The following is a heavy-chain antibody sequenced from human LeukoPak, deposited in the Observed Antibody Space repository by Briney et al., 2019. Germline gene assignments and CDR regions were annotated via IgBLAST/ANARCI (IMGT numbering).Heavy chain of an antibody. Sequence: QTGGSLRLSCTASGFTSSSYAMSWVRQAPGKGLEWVSAFSGSGGDTYYADSVKGRFTISRDNSKNTLYLQMNSLRAEDTAVYYCAKSGYNRFDYWGQGTLVTVSS. D-gene: IGHD5-24*01. V-gene: IGHV3-23*01. CDR3: AKSGYNRFDY. J-gene: IGHJ4*02. CDR1: GFTSSSYA. CDR2: FSGSGGDT.